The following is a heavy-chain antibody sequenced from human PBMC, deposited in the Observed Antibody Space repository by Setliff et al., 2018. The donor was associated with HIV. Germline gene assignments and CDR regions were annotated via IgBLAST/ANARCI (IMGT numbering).Heavy chain of an antibody. D-gene: IGHD3-10*01. J-gene: IGHJ5*02. V-gene: IGHV4-39*07. CDR1: GGSISSSSSY. Sequence: SETLSLTCTVSGGSISSSSSYWGWIRQPPGKGLEWIGSIDYSGSTNNNPSLKSRVTISVDTSKNQFSLKLSSVTAADTAVYYCARENYGSGSLGVFEPWGQGTRVSVSS. CDR3: ARENYGSGSLGVFEP. CDR2: IDYSGST.